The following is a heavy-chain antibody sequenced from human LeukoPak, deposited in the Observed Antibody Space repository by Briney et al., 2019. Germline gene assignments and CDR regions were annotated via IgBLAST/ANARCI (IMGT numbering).Heavy chain of an antibody. CDR1: GFTFSSYG. Sequence: GSLRLSCSASGFTFSSYGMHWVRQAPGKALEWVAVIWYDGSNKYYADSVKGRFTISRDNSKNTLYLQMNSLRAEDTAVYYCARDLVGDFWSGYLYGMDVWGQGTTVTVSS. D-gene: IGHD3-3*01. J-gene: IGHJ6*02. V-gene: IGHV3-33*01. CDR3: ARDLVGDFWSGYLYGMDV. CDR2: IWYDGSNK.